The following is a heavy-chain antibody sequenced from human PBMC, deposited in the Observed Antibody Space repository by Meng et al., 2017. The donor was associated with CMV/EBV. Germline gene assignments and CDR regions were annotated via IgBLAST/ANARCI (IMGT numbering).Heavy chain of an antibody. CDR2: IIPIFGTA. J-gene: IGHJ3*02. Sequence: SVKVSCKASGGTFSSYAISWVRQAPGQGLEWMGGIIPIFGTANYAQKFQGRVTITTDESTSTAYMELSSLRSDDTAVYYCARDPKGARAFDIWGQGTMVTVSS. D-gene: IGHD5-12*01. CDR1: GGTFSSYA. CDR3: ARDPKGARAFDI. V-gene: IGHV1-69*05.